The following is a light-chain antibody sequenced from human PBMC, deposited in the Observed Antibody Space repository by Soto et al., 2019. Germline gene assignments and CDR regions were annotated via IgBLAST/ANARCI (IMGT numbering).Light chain of an antibody. CDR2: DAS. Sequence: DIQMTQSPSTLSASVGDRVTITCRASQSISSWLAWYQQKPGKAPKLLIYDASSLESGVPSRFSGSGSGTELTLTISSLQPDDFATYYCQQYNSYPGTFGLGTKVEIK. CDR1: QSISSW. V-gene: IGKV1-5*01. J-gene: IGKJ1*01. CDR3: QQYNSYPGT.